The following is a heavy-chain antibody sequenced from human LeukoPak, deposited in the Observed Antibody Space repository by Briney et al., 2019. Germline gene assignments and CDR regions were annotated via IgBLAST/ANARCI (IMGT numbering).Heavy chain of an antibody. CDR3: ASLQGGNSDWLDP. V-gene: IGHV1-2*06. J-gene: IGHJ5*02. CDR2: VNPYNGGT. D-gene: IGHD4-23*01. Sequence: GASVTVSCKASGYTFSDYFIHWVRQAPGQGLEWMGRVNPYNGGTTYAQSFQGRVTLTRDTSITTVYLELTGLRSDDTAVYYCASLQGGNSDWLDPWGQGTLVTVSS. CDR1: GYTFSDYF.